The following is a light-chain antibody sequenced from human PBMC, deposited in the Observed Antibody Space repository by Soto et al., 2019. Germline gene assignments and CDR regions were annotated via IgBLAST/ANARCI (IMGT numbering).Light chain of an antibody. J-gene: IGKJ3*01. CDR2: GAS. Sequence: EIVLTQSPGTLSFSPGERATLTCRASQSVSSSYLAWFQQKPGQAPRLLIYGASSRATGIPDRFSGSGSGKDFTLTISRLEPEDFAVYYCQQYGNAPFTFGPGTRWIS. CDR3: QQYGNAPFT. CDR1: QSVSSSY. V-gene: IGKV3-20*01.